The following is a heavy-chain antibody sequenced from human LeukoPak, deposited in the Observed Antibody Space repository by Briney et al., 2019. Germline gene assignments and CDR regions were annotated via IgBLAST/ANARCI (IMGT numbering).Heavy chain of an antibody. CDR2: IYSSGST. CDR3: ARSPPEYSSSSELGWFDP. Sequence: SETLSLTCAVSGGSISGYFWSWIRQPPGKGLGWIGDIYSSGSTNYNPSLKSRVTISVDTSNSQFSLKLSSVTAADTAVYYCARSPPEYSSSSELGWFDPWGQGTLVTVSS. V-gene: IGHV4-59*08. CDR1: GGSISGYF. J-gene: IGHJ5*02. D-gene: IGHD6-6*01.